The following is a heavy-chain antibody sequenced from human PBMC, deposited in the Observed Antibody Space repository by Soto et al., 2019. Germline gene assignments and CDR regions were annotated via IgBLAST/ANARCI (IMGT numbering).Heavy chain of an antibody. J-gene: IGHJ4*02. Sequence: QVQLQESGPGLVKPSQTLSLTCTVSGGSISSGAYYWSWIRQHPGKGLEWIGYIYYSGSTYYNPSLTRRVTISVDTSKNQFSLKLSSVTAADTAVYYCAREVDSTRHLDYWGQGTLVTVSS. CDR2: IYYSGST. D-gene: IGHD5-12*01. CDR1: GGSISSGAYY. CDR3: AREVDSTRHLDY. V-gene: IGHV4-31*03.